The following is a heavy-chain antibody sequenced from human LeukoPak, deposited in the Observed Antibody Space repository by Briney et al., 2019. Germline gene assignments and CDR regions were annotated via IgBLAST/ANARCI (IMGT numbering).Heavy chain of an antibody. J-gene: IGHJ6*03. D-gene: IGHD3-10*01. CDR3: AKVEDWGSRIYTYYMDV. CDR2: VNTDGSST. CDR1: GFIFSREW. V-gene: IGHV3-74*03. Sequence: GGSLRLSCAASGFIFSREWMHWVRQAPGRGLVWVSRVNTDGSSTVYADSVKGRFTISRDNSKNTLYLQMNSLRAEDTAVYYCAKVEDWGSRIYTYYMDVWGKGTTVTVSS.